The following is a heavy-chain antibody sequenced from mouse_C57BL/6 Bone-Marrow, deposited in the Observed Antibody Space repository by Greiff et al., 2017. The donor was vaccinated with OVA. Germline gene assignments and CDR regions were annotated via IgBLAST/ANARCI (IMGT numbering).Heavy chain of an antibody. CDR3: ARRGGLLLRYQPGFAY. J-gene: IGHJ3*01. D-gene: IGHD1-1*01. CDR1: GYTFTSYG. V-gene: IGHV1-81*01. Sequence: QVQLKQSGAELARPGASVKLSCKASGYTFTSYGISWVKQRTGQGLEWIGEIYPRSGNTYYNEKFKGKATLTADKSSSTAYMELRSLTSEDSAGYFCARRGGLLLRYQPGFAYWGQGTLVTVSA. CDR2: IYPRSGNT.